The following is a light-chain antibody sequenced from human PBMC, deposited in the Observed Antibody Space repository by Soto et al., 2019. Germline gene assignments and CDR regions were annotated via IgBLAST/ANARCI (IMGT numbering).Light chain of an antibody. Sequence: DIQMTQSPSSVSASVGDRVSITCRASQGIISWLAWYHQKPGRGLKLLIYTGSSLQSGVPSRSSRTGSGTDFTLTINSLQPEDVAPYYCQQANSFPLTFGGGTKMEIK. CDR1: QGIISW. CDR3: QQANSFPLT. V-gene: IGKV1-12*01. CDR2: TGS. J-gene: IGKJ4*01.